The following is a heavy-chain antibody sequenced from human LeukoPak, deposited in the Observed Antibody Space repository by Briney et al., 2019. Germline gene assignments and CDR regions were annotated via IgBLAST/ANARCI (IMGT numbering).Heavy chain of an antibody. J-gene: IGHJ4*02. CDR3: ARVGPATAFDY. V-gene: IGHV3-64*02. CDR2: INYNKCPT. Sequence: GGSLRLSCAASGFTLSMHWVRQSPGRGLEYVSAINYNKCPTHYADSVKRRFTISRDNSKNTLYLQMASLRDEDMGVYYCARVGPATAFDYWGQGTQATVSS. CDR1: GFTLS.